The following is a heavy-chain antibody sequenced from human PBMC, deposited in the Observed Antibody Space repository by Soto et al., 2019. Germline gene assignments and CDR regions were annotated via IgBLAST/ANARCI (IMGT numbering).Heavy chain of an antibody. CDR2: ISAYNGNT. D-gene: IGHD3-3*01. Sequence: ASVKVSCKASGYTFTSYGISWVRQAPGQGLEWMGWISAYNGNTNYAQKLQGRVTMTTDTSTSTAYMELRSLRSDDTAAYYCARDSSYYYFWCGYHQRPYYYYYYMDVWGKGTTVTVSS. CDR1: GYTFTSYG. CDR3: ARDSSYYYFWCGYHQRPYYYYYYMDV. J-gene: IGHJ6*03. V-gene: IGHV1-18*01.